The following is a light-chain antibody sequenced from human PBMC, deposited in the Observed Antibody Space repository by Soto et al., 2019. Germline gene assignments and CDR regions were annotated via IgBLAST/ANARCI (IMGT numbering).Light chain of an antibody. CDR1: QGISSY. J-gene: IGKJ4*01. CDR3: QQLNSYPLT. CDR2: AAS. V-gene: IGKV1-9*01. Sequence: IQLTQSPSSLSASVGDRVTITCRASQGISSYLAWYQQKPGKAPKLQIYAASTLQSGVPSRFSGSGSGTDFTLTISSLQPEDFATDYCQQLNSYPLTFGGGTKVEIK.